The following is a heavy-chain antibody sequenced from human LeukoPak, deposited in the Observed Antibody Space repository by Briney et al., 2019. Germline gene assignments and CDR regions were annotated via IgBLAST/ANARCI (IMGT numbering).Heavy chain of an antibody. D-gene: IGHD3-22*01. V-gene: IGHV3-30-3*01. CDR3: ARDRAYYYDSSGYFDY. Sequence: GGSLRLSCAASGFTFSSYAMHWVRQAPGKGLEWVAVISYDGSNKYYADSVKGRFTISRDNSKNTLYLQMNSLRAEDTAVYYCARDRAYYYDSSGYFDYWGQGTLVTVSS. CDR1: GFTFSSYA. J-gene: IGHJ4*02. CDR2: ISYDGSNK.